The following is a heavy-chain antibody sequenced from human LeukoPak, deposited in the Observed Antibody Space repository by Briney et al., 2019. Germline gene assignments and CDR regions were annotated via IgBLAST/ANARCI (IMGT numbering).Heavy chain of an antibody. CDR1: GGTFSSYA. J-gene: IGHJ4*02. CDR3: ATVYSYGYSFFDY. D-gene: IGHD5-18*01. Sequence: GASVKVSCKASGGTFSSYAISWVRQAPGQGLEWMGGIIPIFGTANYAQKFQGRVTITADESTSTAYMELSSLRSEDTAVYYCATVYSYGYSFFDYWGQGTLVTVSS. V-gene: IGHV1-69*13. CDR2: IIPIFGTA.